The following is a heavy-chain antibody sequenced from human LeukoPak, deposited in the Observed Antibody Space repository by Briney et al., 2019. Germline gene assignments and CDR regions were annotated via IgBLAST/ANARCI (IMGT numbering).Heavy chain of an antibody. CDR1: GFTFSSYS. Sequence: GGSLRLSCAASGFTFSSYSMNWVRQAPGKGLEWVSSISSSSSYIYYADSVKGRFTISRDNAKNSLYLQMNSLRAEDTAVYYCARRGSGWYYFDYWGQGTLVTVSS. V-gene: IGHV3-21*01. J-gene: IGHJ4*02. CDR3: ARRGSGWYYFDY. CDR2: ISSSSSYI. D-gene: IGHD6-19*01.